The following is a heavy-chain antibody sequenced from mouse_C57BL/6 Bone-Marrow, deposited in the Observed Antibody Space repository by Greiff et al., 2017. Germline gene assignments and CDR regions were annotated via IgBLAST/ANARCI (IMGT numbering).Heavy chain of an antibody. CDR3: ARWDSSYYYGSSRSWGNY. J-gene: IGHJ2*01. D-gene: IGHD1-1*01. V-gene: IGHV1-81*01. Sequence: QVQLQQSGAELARPGASVKLSCKASGYTFTSYGISWVKQRTGQGLEWIGEIYPRSGNTYYNEKFKGQATLTADRSSSTAYMELRSLTSEDSAVYFCARWDSSYYYGSSRSWGNYWGQGTTLTVSS. CDR2: IYPRSGNT. CDR1: GYTFTSYG.